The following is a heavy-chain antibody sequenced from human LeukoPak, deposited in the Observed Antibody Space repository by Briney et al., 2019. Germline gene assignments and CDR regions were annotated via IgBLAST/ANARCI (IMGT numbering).Heavy chain of an antibody. CDR3: AKDFDRVAAFDI. V-gene: IGHV3-23*01. CDR1: GFTFSSYG. J-gene: IGHJ3*02. CDR2: ISGSGGST. D-gene: IGHD3-9*01. Sequence: GGSVRLSCAASGFTFSSYGMSWVRQAPGKGLEWVSAISGSGGSTYYADSVKGRFTISRDNSKNTLYLQMNSLRAEDTAVYYCAKDFDRVAAFDIWGQGTMVTVSS.